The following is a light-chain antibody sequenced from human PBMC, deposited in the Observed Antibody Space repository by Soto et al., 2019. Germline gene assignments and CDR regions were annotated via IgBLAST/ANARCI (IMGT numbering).Light chain of an antibody. J-gene: IGKJ1*01. CDR3: QHYGTSPST. Sequence: EIVLTQSPGTLSLASGERATLSCRTSQSISGTYLAWYQQKPGQAPRVVIYSESTRATGIPDRFSGSGSGTDFTLTISRLEPADFAVYYCQHYGTSPSTFGRGTKVDIK. CDR2: SES. CDR1: QSISGTY. V-gene: IGKV3-20*01.